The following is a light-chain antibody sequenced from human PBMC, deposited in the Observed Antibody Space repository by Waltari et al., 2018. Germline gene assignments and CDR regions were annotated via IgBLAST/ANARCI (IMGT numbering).Light chain of an antibody. CDR1: QSVKNN. J-gene: IGKJ4*01. V-gene: IGKV1-5*03. CDR3: QEYDSLPVT. Sequence: TCLAIQSVKNNLAWYQQKPGKAPKVLIHKASRLESGVPSRFSGSGYGTEFTLTISSLQPDDFATYYCQEYDSLPVTFGGGTKVEIK. CDR2: KAS.